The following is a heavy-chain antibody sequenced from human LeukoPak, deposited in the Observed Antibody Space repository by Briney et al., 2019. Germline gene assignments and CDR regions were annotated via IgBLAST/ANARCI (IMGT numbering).Heavy chain of an antibody. CDR2: ISAYNGNT. CDR1: GYTFTSYG. Sequence: ASVKVSCTASGYTFTSYGISWVRQAPGQGLEWMGWISAYNGNTNYAKKLQGRVTMTTDTSTSTAYMELRSLRSDDTAVYYCARDGEMEGYCSGGSCYYYYYGMDVWGQGTTVTVS. CDR3: ARDGEMEGYCSGGSCYYYYYGMDV. V-gene: IGHV1-18*01. D-gene: IGHD2-15*01. J-gene: IGHJ6*02.